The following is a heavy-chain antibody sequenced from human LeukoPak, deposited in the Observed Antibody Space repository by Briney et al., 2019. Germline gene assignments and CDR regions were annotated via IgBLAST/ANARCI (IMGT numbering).Heavy chain of an antibody. D-gene: IGHD4-23*01. CDR2: INTNTGNP. Sequence: EASVKVSCKASGYTFTSYAMNWVRQAPGQGLEWMGWINTNTGNPTYAQGFTGRFVFSLDTSVSTAYLQISSLKAEDTAVYYCALGVVTSYFDYWGQGTLVTVSS. CDR3: ALGVVTSYFDY. J-gene: IGHJ4*02. CDR1: GYTFTSYA. V-gene: IGHV7-4-1*02.